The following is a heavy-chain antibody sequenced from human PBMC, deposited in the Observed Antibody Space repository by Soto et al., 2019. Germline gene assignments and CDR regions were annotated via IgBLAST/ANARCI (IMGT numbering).Heavy chain of an antibody. J-gene: IGHJ5*02. Sequence: QLLESGGGLVQPGGSLRLSCAASGFTFSDYAMTWVRQAPGKGLEWVSGIGGGGDDTYYGDSVKGRFTISRDNSKNNLYLEMNSLRGEDTAVYYCAKDAVPYNGQWDWFDRWGQGTLVTVSS. D-gene: IGHD3-10*01. CDR2: IGGGGDDT. CDR3: AKDAVPYNGQWDWFDR. V-gene: IGHV3-23*01. CDR1: GFTFSDYA.